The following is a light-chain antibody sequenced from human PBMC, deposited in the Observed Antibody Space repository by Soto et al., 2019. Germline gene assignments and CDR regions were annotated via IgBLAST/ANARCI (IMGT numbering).Light chain of an antibody. Sequence: EIVLTQSPGTLSLSPGERATLSCRASQSVRSNYLAWYQQKPGQAPRLLIYGASSRTTGNPDRFSGNGPGTDFTLTISTLEPEDFAVYYCQQYGGSPYTFGQGTKLEIK. CDR1: QSVRSNY. CDR3: QQYGGSPYT. V-gene: IGKV3-20*01. J-gene: IGKJ2*01. CDR2: GAS.